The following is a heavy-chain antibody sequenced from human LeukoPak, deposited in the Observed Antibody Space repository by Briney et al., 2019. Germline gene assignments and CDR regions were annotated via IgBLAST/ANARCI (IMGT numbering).Heavy chain of an antibody. CDR3: AKSNGYGLIGI. V-gene: IGHV4-59*12. Sequence: SETLSLTCTVSGGSISNYYWNWIRQPPGKALEWIGNIFYSGSTYYSPSLKSRVTISLDTSRNQFSLKLNSVTAADTAVYYCAKSNGYGLIGIWGQGTMVTVSS. J-gene: IGHJ3*02. CDR2: IFYSGST. D-gene: IGHD3-22*01. CDR1: GGSISNYY.